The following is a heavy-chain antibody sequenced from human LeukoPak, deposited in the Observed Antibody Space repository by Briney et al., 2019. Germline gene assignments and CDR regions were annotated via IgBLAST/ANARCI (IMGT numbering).Heavy chain of an antibody. CDR1: GFTFSSYW. D-gene: IGHD1-26*01. J-gene: IGHJ3*02. Sequence: PGGSLRLSCAAPGFTFSSYWMHWVRQAPGEGLVWVSRINSDGSSTSYADSVKGRFTISRDNAKNTLYVEMNSLRAEDTAVYFCARETPSGSGRAYDIWGQGTIVTVSS. CDR2: INSDGSST. V-gene: IGHV3-74*01. CDR3: ARETPSGSGRAYDI.